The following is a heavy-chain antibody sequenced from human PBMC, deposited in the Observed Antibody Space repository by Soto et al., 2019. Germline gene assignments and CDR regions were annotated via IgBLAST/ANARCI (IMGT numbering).Heavy chain of an antibody. J-gene: IGHJ4*02. CDR3: ARSGEHPLDY. Sequence: QVRLVQSGPEVKKPGASVKVSCKTSGYAFPHYVINWVRQAPGHGLEWMGFSTHTGNTNYAQNFQGRVVLTTDTSTFTTYIEVTSLRSDDTAVYYCARSGEHPLDYWGQGTPVTVSS. CDR2: STHTGNT. D-gene: IGHD1-26*01. CDR1: GYAFPHYV. V-gene: IGHV1-18*01.